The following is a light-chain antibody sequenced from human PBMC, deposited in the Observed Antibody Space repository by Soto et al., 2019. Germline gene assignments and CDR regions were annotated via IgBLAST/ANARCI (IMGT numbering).Light chain of an antibody. Sequence: EIVLTHSPATLSLSPGERATLSCRASQIVSSYFAWYQQKPGQAPRLLIYDASNRATGIPARFSGSGSGTDFTLTISSLEPDDFAVYYCQQRGNWPVTFGQGTRVDIK. V-gene: IGKV3-11*01. CDR2: DAS. J-gene: IGKJ1*01. CDR3: QQRGNWPVT. CDR1: QIVSSY.